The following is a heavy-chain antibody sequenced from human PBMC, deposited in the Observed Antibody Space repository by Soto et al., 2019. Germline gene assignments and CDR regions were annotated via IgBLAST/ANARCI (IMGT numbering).Heavy chain of an antibody. CDR1: GGSISSYY. J-gene: IGHJ5*02. CDR3: ARGGGQQRGNWFDP. CDR2: IYYSGST. Sequence: SETLSLTCTVSGGSISSYYWSWIRQPPGKGLEWIGYIYYSGSTNYNPSLKSRVTISVDTSKNQFSLKLSSVTAADTAVYYCARGGGQQRGNWFDPWGQGTLVTVSS. D-gene: IGHD6-13*01. V-gene: IGHV4-59*01.